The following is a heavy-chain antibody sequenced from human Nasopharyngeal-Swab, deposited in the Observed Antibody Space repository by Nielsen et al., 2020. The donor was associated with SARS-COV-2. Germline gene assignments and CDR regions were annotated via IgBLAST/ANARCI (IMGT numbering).Heavy chain of an antibody. Sequence: WIRQSPSRGLEWLGGTYYRSKWYTDYAISVKSRITLNRDTSKNQFSLQLDSVTPEDTAVYYCARGDYYYGMDVWGQGTAVTVSS. CDR2: TYYRSKWYT. CDR3: ARGDYYYGMDV. J-gene: IGHJ6*02. V-gene: IGHV6-1*01.